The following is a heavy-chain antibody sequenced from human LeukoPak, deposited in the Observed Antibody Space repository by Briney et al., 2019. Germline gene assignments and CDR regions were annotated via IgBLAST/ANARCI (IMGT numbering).Heavy chain of an antibody. Sequence: GGSLRLSCAASGFTFSSYVMSWVRQAPGKGLEWVSIISASGGNTYYADSVKGRFTVSRDNSKNTLFLQMNSLRAEDTAVYYCAKLEEWIPAPFCDWGQGTLVTVSS. D-gene: IGHD3-3*01. CDR2: ISASGGNT. V-gene: IGHV3-23*01. CDR1: GFTFSSYV. CDR3: AKLEEWIPAPFCD. J-gene: IGHJ1*01.